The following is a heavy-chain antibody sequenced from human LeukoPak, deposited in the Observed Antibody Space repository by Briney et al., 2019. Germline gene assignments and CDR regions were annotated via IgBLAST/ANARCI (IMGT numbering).Heavy chain of an antibody. CDR3: ARQTYDYVWGRSYYYYYMDV. V-gene: IGHV4-4*02. Sequence: SETLSLTCTISGALINNSNWWTWVRQPPGKGLEWIGEIYYTGSTNYNPSLKSRVTISVDTSKNQFSLKLSSVTAADTAVYYCARQTYDYVWGRSYYYYYMDVWGKGTTVTISS. D-gene: IGHD3-16*01. CDR1: GALINNSNW. J-gene: IGHJ6*03. CDR2: IYYTGST.